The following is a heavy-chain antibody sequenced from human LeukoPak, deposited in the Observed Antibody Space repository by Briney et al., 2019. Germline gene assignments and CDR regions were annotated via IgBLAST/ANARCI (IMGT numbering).Heavy chain of an antibody. CDR2: ISGSGGST. J-gene: IGHJ6*02. CDR3: AGYYDFWSGYYNTRYYYGMDV. D-gene: IGHD3-3*01. Sequence: GGSLRLSCAASGFTFSSYAMSWVRQAPGKGLEWVSAISGSGGSTYYADSGKGRFTISRDNSKNTLYLQMNSLRAEDTAVYYCAGYYDFWSGYYNTRYYYGMDVWGQGTTVTVSS. V-gene: IGHV3-23*01. CDR1: GFTFSSYA.